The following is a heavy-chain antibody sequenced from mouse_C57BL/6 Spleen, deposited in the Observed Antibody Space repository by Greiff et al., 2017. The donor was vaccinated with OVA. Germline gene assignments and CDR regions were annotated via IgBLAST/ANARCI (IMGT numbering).Heavy chain of an antibody. CDR1: GYTFTSYW. V-gene: IGHV1-64*01. CDR3: AKGGYDYDEGYAMDY. CDR2: IHPNSGST. Sequence: QVQLQQPGAELVKPGASVKLSCKASGYTFTSYWMHWVKQRPGQGLEWIGMIHPNSGSTNYNEKFKSKATLTVDKSSSTAYMQLSSLTSEDSAVYYCAKGGYDYDEGYAMDYWGQGTSVTVSS. J-gene: IGHJ4*01. D-gene: IGHD2-4*01.